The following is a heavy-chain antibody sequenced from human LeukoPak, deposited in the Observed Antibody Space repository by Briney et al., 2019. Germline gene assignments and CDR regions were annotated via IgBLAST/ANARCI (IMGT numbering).Heavy chain of an antibody. J-gene: IGHJ4*02. V-gene: IGHV1-2*02. CDR3: ARDRFCSSTSCYGFGY. D-gene: IGHD2-2*01. Sequence: ASVKVSCKASGYTFTGYYMHWVRQAPGQGLEWMGWINPNSGGTNYAQKFQGRVTMTRDTSISTAYMELSRLRSDDTAVYYCARDRFCSSTSCYGFGYWGQGTLVTVSS. CDR1: GYTFTGYY. CDR2: INPNSGGT.